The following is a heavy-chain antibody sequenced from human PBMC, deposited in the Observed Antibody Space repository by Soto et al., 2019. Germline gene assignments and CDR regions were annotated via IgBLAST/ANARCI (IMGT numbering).Heavy chain of an antibody. D-gene: IGHD2-15*01. V-gene: IGHV1-18*01. Sequence: ASVKVSCKASGYTFTSYGISWVLQAPGQGLEWMGWISAYNGNTNYAQKLQGRVTMTTDTSTSTAYMELRSLRSDDTAVYYCARDQDCSGGSCYFDYWGQGTLVTVSS. CDR3: ARDQDCSGGSCYFDY. J-gene: IGHJ4*02. CDR2: ISAYNGNT. CDR1: GYTFTSYG.